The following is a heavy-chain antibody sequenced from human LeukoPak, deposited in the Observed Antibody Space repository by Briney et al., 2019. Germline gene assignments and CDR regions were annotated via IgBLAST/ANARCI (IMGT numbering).Heavy chain of an antibody. CDR1: GFTFSSYS. Sequence: GGSLRLSCAASGFTFSSYSMNWVRQAPGKGLEWVSSISSSSSYIYYADSVKGRFTISRDNAKNSLYLQMNSLRAEDTAVYYCARPDEQQLVRDAFDIWGQGTMVTVST. D-gene: IGHD6-13*01. CDR3: ARPDEQQLVRDAFDI. CDR2: ISSSSSYI. V-gene: IGHV3-21*01. J-gene: IGHJ3*02.